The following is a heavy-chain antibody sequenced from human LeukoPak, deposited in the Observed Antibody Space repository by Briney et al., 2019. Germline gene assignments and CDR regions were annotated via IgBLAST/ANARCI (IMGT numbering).Heavy chain of an antibody. CDR2: INQDGSEK. V-gene: IGHV3-7*01. Sequence: PGGSLRLSCAASGFTFSSYWMTWVRQAPGKGLEWVANINQDGSEKYYLDSVEGRFTISRDNAKNSLYLQMNSLRAEDTAVYYCASDYTGRYVNYWGQGSLVTVSS. D-gene: IGHD1-26*01. CDR1: GFTFSSYW. CDR3: ASDYTGRYVNY. J-gene: IGHJ4*02.